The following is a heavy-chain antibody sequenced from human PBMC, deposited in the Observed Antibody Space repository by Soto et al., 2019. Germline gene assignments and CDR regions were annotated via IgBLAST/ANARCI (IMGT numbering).Heavy chain of an antibody. CDR2: INHSGST. Sequence: QVQLQQWGAGLLKPSETLSLTCAVYGGSFSGYYWSWIRQPPGKGLEWIGEINHSGSTNYNPSLKSRVTISVDTSKNQFSLKLSSVTAADTAVYYCARGLFPLYSGLGGCWFDPWGQGTLVTVSS. V-gene: IGHV4-34*01. J-gene: IGHJ5*02. CDR3: ARGLFPLYSGLGGCWFDP. CDR1: GGSFSGYY. D-gene: IGHD5-12*01.